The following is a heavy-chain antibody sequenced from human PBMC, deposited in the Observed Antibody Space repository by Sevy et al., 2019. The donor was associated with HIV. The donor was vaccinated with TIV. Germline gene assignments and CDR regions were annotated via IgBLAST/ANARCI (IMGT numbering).Heavy chain of an antibody. CDR3: ARESWPTSGWLWFAS. CDR1: GGSISTTNYY. J-gene: IGHJ5*01. CDR2: IHNNGNT. Sequence: SETLSLTCTVSGGSISTTNYYWGWIRQPPGKGLEWIGTIHNNGNTYYNPSLKCRVTISVDTSKNQFSLKLNSVTAADTAVYYSARESWPTSGWLWFASWGQGTLVTVSS. V-gene: IGHV4-39*02. D-gene: IGHD6-19*01.